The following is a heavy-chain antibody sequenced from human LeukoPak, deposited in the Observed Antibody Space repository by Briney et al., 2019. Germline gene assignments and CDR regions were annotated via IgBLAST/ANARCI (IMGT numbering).Heavy chain of an antibody. Sequence: GGSLRLSCAASGFTFSSYAMSWVRQAPGKGLEWVSAISGSGGSTYYADSVKGRFTISRDNSKNTLYLQMNSLRAEDTAVYYCARYGLSGDYYFDYWGQGTLVTVSS. J-gene: IGHJ4*02. V-gene: IGHV3-23*01. CDR3: ARYGLSGDYYFDY. D-gene: IGHD2-21*02. CDR1: GFTFSSYA. CDR2: ISGSGGST.